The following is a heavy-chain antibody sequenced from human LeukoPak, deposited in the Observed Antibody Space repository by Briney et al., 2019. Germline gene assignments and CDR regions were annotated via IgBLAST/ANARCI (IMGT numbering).Heavy chain of an antibody. CDR2: IYGSGST. CDR3: ARSRSSNRMNWFDP. V-gene: IGHV4-59*01. D-gene: IGHD6-13*01. Sequence: SETLSLTCTVSGGSISSYYWSWIRQPPGKGLGWIGHIYGSGSTNYNPSLKSRVTLSVDTSKNQFPLKLSSVTAADTAVYYCARSRSSNRMNWFDPWGQGTLVTVSS. CDR1: GGSISSYY. J-gene: IGHJ5*02.